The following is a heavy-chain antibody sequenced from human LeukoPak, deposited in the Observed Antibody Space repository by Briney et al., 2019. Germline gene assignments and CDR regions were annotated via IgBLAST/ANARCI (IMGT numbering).Heavy chain of an antibody. CDR3: ARDSSGSYLAFDF. CDR2: INPDSGAT. V-gene: IGHV1-2*02. J-gene: IGHJ4*02. CDR1: GYTFIDHY. Sequence: ASVKVSCKTSGYTFIDHYIHWVRQAPGQGPEWLGWINPDSGATNYAQKFQGRVTMTRDTAISTVYMGLSSLSSDDTAVYYCARDSSGSYLAFDFWGQGTLVTVPS. D-gene: IGHD1-26*01.